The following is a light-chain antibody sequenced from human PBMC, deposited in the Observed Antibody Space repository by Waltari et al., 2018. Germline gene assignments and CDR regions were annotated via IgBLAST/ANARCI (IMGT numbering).Light chain of an antibody. Sequence: IVITHSPPTLSVSPWERATLSCRASQIVSSNLVWYQQKPSQPPRLLIYEASTRATGIPASFSGSGSGTEFTLTSSSLQSEDLAVYHCQQYNNWPGGFGPGTKVDIK. CDR1: QIVSSN. V-gene: IGKV3-15*01. CDR2: EAS. CDR3: QQYNNWPGG. J-gene: IGKJ3*01.